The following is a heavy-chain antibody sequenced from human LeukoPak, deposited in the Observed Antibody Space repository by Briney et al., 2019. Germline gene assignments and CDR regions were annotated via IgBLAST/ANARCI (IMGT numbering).Heavy chain of an antibody. V-gene: IGHV3-23*01. CDR3: AKVTTVESLDY. D-gene: IGHD4-23*01. CDR1: GFTFKNYG. CDR2: ISGSGGST. J-gene: IGHJ4*02. Sequence: GGSLRLSCSASGFTFKNYGMSWVRQATGQGLEWVSAISGSGGSTYYADSVKGRFTISRDNSKSTLYLQMNSLRAEDTAVYYCAKVTTVESLDYWGQGTLVTVSS.